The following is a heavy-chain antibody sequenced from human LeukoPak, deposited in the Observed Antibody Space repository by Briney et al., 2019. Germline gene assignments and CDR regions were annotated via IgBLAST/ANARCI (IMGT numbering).Heavy chain of an antibody. D-gene: IGHD3-22*01. Sequence: GESLKISCKGSGYSFTSYWIGWVRQLPGKGLEWMGIIYPGDSETRYSPSFQGQVTISADKSISTAYLQWSSLKASDTAMYYCARHLVSSGYYNPDSWGQGTLVTVSS. CDR3: ARHLVSSGYYNPDS. CDR2: IYPGDSET. V-gene: IGHV5-51*01. CDR1: GYSFTSYW. J-gene: IGHJ4*02.